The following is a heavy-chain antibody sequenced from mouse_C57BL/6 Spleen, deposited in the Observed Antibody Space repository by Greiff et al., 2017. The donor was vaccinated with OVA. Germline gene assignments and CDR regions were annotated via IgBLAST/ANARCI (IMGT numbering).Heavy chain of an antibody. CDR1: GYTFTDYE. CDR2: IDPETGGT. Sequence: VKLMESGAELVRPGASVTLSCKASGYTFTDYEMHWVKQTPVHGLEWIGAIDPETGGTAYNQKFKGKAILTADKSSSTAYMELRSLTSEDSAVYYCTRRAAQASPPDYWGQGTTLTVSS. V-gene: IGHV1-15*01. CDR3: TRRAAQASPPDY. J-gene: IGHJ2*01. D-gene: IGHD3-2*02.